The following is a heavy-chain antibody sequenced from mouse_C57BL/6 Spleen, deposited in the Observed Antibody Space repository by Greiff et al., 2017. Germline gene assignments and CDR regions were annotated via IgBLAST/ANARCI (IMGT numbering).Heavy chain of an antibody. CDR3: ARVTGKDWYFDV. V-gene: IGHV5-4*01. D-gene: IGHD4-1*01. CDR2: ISDGGSYT. Sequence: EVPLVESGGGLVKPGGSLKLSCAASGFTFSSYAMSWVRQTPEKRLEWVATISDGGSYTYYPDNVKGRFTISRDNAKNNLYLQMSHLKSEDTAMYYCARVTGKDWYFDVWGTGTTVTVSS. J-gene: IGHJ1*03. CDR1: GFTFSSYA.